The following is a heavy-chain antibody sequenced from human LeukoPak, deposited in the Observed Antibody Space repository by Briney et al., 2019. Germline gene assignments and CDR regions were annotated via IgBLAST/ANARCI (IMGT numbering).Heavy chain of an antibody. Sequence: SETLSLTCTVSRGSISSSSYYWGWIRQPPGKGLEWIGSIYYSGSTYYNPSLKSRVTISVDTSKNQFSLKLSSVTAADTAVYYCAREKGFGEVIEVRWRAFDIWGQGTMVTVSS. CDR3: AREKGFGEVIEVRWRAFDI. V-gene: IGHV4-39*07. D-gene: IGHD3-10*01. J-gene: IGHJ3*02. CDR1: RGSISSSSYY. CDR2: IYYSGST.